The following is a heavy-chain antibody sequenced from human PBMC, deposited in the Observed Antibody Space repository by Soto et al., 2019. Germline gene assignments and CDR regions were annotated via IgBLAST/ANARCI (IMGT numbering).Heavy chain of an antibody. CDR1: GYTFTSYG. D-gene: IGHD5-18*01. Sequence: QVQLVQSGAEVKKPGASVKVSCKASGYTFTSYGISWVRQAPGQGLEWMGWISAYNGNTNYAQKLQGRVTMTTATSTSTAYMERRSLRSDDTAVYYCASSLLVGYGLEGESDWGQGTLVTVSS. CDR2: ISAYNGNT. J-gene: IGHJ4*02. V-gene: IGHV1-18*01. CDR3: ASSLLVGYGLEGESD.